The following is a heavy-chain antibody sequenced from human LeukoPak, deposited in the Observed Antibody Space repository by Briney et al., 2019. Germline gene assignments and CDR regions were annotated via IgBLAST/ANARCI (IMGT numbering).Heavy chain of an antibody. CDR1: GYTLTELS. D-gene: IGHD2-21*01. CDR3: AAYYCGGDCYFLDAFDI. V-gene: IGHV1-24*01. CDR2: FDPEDGET. Sequence: ASVKVSCKVSGYTLTELSMHWVRQAPGKGLEWMGGFDPEDGETIYAQKFQGRVTMTEDTSTETAYMELSSLRSEDTAVYYCAAYYCGGDCYFLDAFDIWGQGTMVTVSS. J-gene: IGHJ3*02.